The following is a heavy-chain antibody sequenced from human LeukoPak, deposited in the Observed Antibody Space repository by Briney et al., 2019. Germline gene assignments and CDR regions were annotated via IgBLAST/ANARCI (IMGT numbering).Heavy chain of an antibody. CDR2: VYTDGITT. CDR1: GFTFRNAW. CDR3: ARGLYGDPVGFDF. D-gene: IGHD4-23*01. J-gene: IGHJ4*02. Sequence: GGSLRLSCAASGFTFRNAWMHWVRQAPGEGPVWVSRVYTDGITTNYADSVKGRCTISRDNAQKALYLPMHSLRAEDTAVYYCARGLYGDPVGFDFWGQGILVTVSS. V-gene: IGHV3-74*01.